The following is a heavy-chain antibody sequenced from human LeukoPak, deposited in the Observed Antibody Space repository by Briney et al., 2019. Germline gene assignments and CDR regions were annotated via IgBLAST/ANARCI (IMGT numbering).Heavy chain of an antibody. V-gene: IGHV1-18*01. CDR1: GYTFISYG. D-gene: IGHD2-21*02. CDR3: ARGLGVVTAQSEQPKPRYFDL. CDR2: ISGYNGNT. Sequence: ASVTVSCKASGYTFISYGISWVRQAPGQGLEWMGWISGYNGNTNYAQNLQGRVTMTTDTSTSTAYMELRSLRSDDTAVYYCARGLGVVTAQSEQPKPRYFDLWGRGTRVTVSS. J-gene: IGHJ2*01.